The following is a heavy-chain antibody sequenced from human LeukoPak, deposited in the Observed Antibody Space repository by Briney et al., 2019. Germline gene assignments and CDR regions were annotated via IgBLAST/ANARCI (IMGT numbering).Heavy chain of an antibody. V-gene: IGHV5-51*01. D-gene: IGHD5-18*01. CDR2: IYTGDSDT. J-gene: IGHJ4*02. Sequence: GESLKISCEGSGFTFTNYWIGWVRQMPGKGLEWMGIIYTGDSDTTYSPSFQGQVTISADKFISTAYLQWSSLKASDTAMYYCARRTTAIGNTHFDNWGQGTLVTVSS. CDR3: ARRTTAIGNTHFDN. CDR1: GFTFTNYW.